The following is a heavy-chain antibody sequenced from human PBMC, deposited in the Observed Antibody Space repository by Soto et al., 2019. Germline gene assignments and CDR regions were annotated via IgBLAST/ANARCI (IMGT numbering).Heavy chain of an antibody. Sequence: ASVKVSCMASGYTFTTYVMHWVRQAPGQRLEWMGWINANSGNAKYSQKFQGSVTITRDTSISTVYMELRSLRSDDTAVYYCARASDMVATPYYYGMDVWGHGTTVTVSS. CDR3: ARASDMVATPYYYGMDV. CDR1: GYTFTTYV. J-gene: IGHJ6*02. V-gene: IGHV1-3*01. CDR2: INANSGNA. D-gene: IGHD5-12*01.